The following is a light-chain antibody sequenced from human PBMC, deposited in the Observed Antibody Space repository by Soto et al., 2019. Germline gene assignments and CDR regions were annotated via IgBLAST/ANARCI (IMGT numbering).Light chain of an antibody. CDR3: QQYNGHSTWT. CDR1: QPISKW. J-gene: IGKJ1*01. Sequence: DIQMTQSPSTLSASVGDRVTITCRASQPISKWLAWYQQKPGKAPKVLIWDAYTLQRGVPSRFSGSGSGTDFTLTISSLQPDDFAAYYCQQYNGHSTWTFGQGTKVEIK. V-gene: IGKV1-5*01. CDR2: DAY.